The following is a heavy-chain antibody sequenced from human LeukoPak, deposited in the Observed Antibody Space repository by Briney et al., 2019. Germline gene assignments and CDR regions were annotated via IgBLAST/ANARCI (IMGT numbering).Heavy chain of an antibody. CDR3: ARDLKSGYVDS. CDR2: IYDDGSRE. Sequence: PGGSLRLSCAASGFTFINYGMHWVRQAPGKGLEWVAVIYDDGSREHFADSVKGRFTISRDNSKNTVVLQMNSLRADDTAVYYCARDLKSGYVDSWGQGTLVTVSS. J-gene: IGHJ4*02. V-gene: IGHV3-33*01. D-gene: IGHD3-3*01. CDR1: GFTFINYG.